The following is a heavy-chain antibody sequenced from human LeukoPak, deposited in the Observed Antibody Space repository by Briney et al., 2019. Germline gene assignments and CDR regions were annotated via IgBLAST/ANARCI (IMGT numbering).Heavy chain of an antibody. Sequence: GGSLRLSCAASGFTFSSYAMHWVRQAPGKGLEWVAVISYDGSNNYHAGSVQGRFTISRDNSKNTLYLQMNSLRAEDTAVYYCAREGYCSSTSCYTLGDAFDIWGQGTMVTVSS. D-gene: IGHD2-2*02. CDR3: AREGYCSSTSCYTLGDAFDI. CDR2: ISYDGSNN. V-gene: IGHV3-30*14. CDR1: GFTFSSYA. J-gene: IGHJ3*02.